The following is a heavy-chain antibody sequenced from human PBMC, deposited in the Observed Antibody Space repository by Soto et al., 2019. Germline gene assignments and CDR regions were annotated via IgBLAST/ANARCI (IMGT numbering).Heavy chain of an antibody. CDR3: ARDNSGYEYYYYYMDV. V-gene: IGHV3-33*01. CDR1: GFTFSSYG. Sequence: GGSLRLSCAASGFTFSSYGMHWVRQAPGKGLEWVAVIWYDGSNKYYADSVKGRFTISRDNSKNTLYLQMNSLRAEDTAVYYCARDNSGYEYYYYYMDVWGKGTTVTVSS. J-gene: IGHJ6*03. CDR2: IWYDGSNK. D-gene: IGHD5-12*01.